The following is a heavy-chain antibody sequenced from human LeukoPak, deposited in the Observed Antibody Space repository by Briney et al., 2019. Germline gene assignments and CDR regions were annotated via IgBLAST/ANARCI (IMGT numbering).Heavy chain of an antibody. V-gene: IGHV3-33*01. CDR1: GFTFSSYG. CDR3: ARDIYWGITGTALGY. J-gene: IGHJ4*02. CDR2: IWYDGSNK. D-gene: IGHD1-20*01. Sequence: GGSLRLSCAASGFTFSSYGMHWVRQAPGEGLEWVAVIWYDGSNKYYADSVKGRFTISRDNSKNTLYLQMNSLRAEDTAVYYCARDIYWGITGTALGYWGQGTLVTVSS.